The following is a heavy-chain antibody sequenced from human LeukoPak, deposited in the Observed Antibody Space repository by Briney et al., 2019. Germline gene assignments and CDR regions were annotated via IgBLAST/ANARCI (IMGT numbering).Heavy chain of an antibody. V-gene: IGHV3-30*18. Sequence: GRSLRLSCAAPGFTFSSYGMHWVRQAPGKGLEWVAVISYDGSNKYYADSVKGRFTISRDNSKNTLYLQMNSLRAEDTAVYYCAKIAIGNGYYYYYYMDVWGKGTTVTVSS. J-gene: IGHJ6*03. CDR3: AKIAIGNGYYYYYYMDV. D-gene: IGHD2-8*01. CDR1: GFTFSSYG. CDR2: ISYDGSNK.